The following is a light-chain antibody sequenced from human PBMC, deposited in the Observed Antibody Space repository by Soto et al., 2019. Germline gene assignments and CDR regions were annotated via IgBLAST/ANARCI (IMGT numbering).Light chain of an antibody. CDR2: DAS. J-gene: IGKJ4*01. CDR3: QQCYGTPLT. CDR1: QSISAC. V-gene: IGKV1-39*01. Sequence: DIQMTQSPSSLSASIGVRVTITCRASQSISACLNWYRQKAGKAPKLLMYDASTLESGVTSRFSGSGSGTDVTLTISSLQPEDFATYYCQQCYGTPLTFGGGTKVDIK.